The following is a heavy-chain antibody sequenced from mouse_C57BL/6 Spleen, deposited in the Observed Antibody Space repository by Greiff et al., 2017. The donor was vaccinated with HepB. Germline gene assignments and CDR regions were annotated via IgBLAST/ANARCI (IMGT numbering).Heavy chain of an antibody. CDR3: ARQNWDWAMDY. D-gene: IGHD4-1*01. V-gene: IGHV3-6*01. Sequence: VQLKESGPGLVKPSQSLSLTCSVTGYSITSGYYWNWIRQFPGNKLEWMGYISYDGSNNYNPSLKNRISITRDTSKNQFFLKLNSVTTEDTATYYCARQNWDWAMDYWGQGTSVTVSS. CDR2: ISYDGSN. CDR1: GYSITSGYY. J-gene: IGHJ4*01.